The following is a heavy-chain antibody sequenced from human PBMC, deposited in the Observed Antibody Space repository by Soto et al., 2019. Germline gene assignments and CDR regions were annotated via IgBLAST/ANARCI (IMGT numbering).Heavy chain of an antibody. J-gene: IGHJ6*02. V-gene: IGHV3-30*18. CDR1: GFSFSKYG. CDR3: AKGYKVSPPVASAWYSNYFYGVDV. Sequence: LRLSCGASGFSFSKYGMHWVREAPVEGLEWLSLISYDGSEKWYAESVKGRFTISRDNSKNTLYLQMNSLRGDDTAVYFCAKGYKVSPPVASAWYSNYFYGVDVWGRGTTVTVSS. D-gene: IGHD6-19*01. CDR2: ISYDGSEK.